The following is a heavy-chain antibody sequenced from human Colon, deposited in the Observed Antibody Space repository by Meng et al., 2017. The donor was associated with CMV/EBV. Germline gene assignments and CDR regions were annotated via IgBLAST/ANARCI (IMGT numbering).Heavy chain of an antibody. CDR3: ARTPPRVGFSGSPPQGDD. V-gene: IGHV3-21*04. J-gene: IGHJ4*02. Sequence: GESLKISCAASGFILSNCGMNWVRQAPGKGLAWVSSITCSSDYMYYADAVKGRFTISRDNAKNSLYLQMNSLTAEDTAVYFCARTPPRVGFSGSPPQGDDWGQGTLVTVSS. D-gene: IGHD1-26*01. CDR1: GFILSNCG. CDR2: ITCSSDYM.